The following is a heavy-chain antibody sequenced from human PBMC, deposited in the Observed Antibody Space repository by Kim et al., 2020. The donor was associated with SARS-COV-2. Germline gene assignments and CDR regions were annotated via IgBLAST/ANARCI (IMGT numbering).Heavy chain of an antibody. V-gene: IGHV3-33*06. J-gene: IGHJ4*02. D-gene: IGHD6-19*01. Sequence: GGSLRLSCAASGFTFSSYAMHWVRQAPGKGLEWVAVIWYDGSNKYYADSVKGRFTISRDNSKNTLYLQMNSLRAEDTAVYYCAKLIAVAGTDYWGQGTLVTVSS. CDR1: GFTFSSYA. CDR2: IWYDGSNK. CDR3: AKLIAVAGTDY.